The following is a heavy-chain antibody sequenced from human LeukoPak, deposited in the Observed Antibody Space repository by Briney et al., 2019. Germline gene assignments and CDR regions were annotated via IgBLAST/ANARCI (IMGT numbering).Heavy chain of an antibody. J-gene: IGHJ6*03. CDR1: GFTFSSYS. D-gene: IGHD6-25*01. Sequence: GGSLRLSCAASGFTFSSYSMNWVRQAPGKGLEWVSSISSSGSYIYYADSVKGRFTISRDNAKNSLYLQMNSLRAEDTAVYYCARVTLGGLNYYYMDVWGKGTTVTVSS. CDR2: ISSSGSYI. V-gene: IGHV3-21*01. CDR3: ARVTLGGLNYYYMDV.